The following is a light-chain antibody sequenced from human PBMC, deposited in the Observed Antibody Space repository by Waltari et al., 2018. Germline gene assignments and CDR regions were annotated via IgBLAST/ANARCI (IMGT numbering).Light chain of an antibody. CDR3: HTWDSSIAGV. CDR1: KLGHKY. V-gene: IGLV3-1*01. J-gene: IGLJ2*01. Sequence: SYDLTQPPSVSVSPGQTASITCPGAKLGHKYVCWYQQKAGQSPVLVMFQTNNRPPGIPERFSGSSSGNTVTLTISGAQAMDEADYYCHTWDSSIAGVFGGGTKLTVL. CDR2: QTN.